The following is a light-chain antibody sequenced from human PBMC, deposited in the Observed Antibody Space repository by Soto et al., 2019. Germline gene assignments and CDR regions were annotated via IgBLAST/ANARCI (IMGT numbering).Light chain of an antibody. CDR3: SVWDDSLNGRV. V-gene: IGLV1-44*01. Sequence: QSVLTQPPSASGTPGQRVTISCSGSSSNIGKNTVNWYQQFPGTAPKLLIYRNNQRPSGVPDRFSGSKSGTSACLAISGLQSEDEADYYCSVWDDSLNGRVFGGGTKLTVL. J-gene: IGLJ3*02. CDR2: RNN. CDR1: SSNIGKNT.